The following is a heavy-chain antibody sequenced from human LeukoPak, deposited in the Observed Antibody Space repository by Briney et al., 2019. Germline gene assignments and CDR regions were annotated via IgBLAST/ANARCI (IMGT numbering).Heavy chain of an antibody. Sequence: GGSLRLSCAASGFTFRDAWMTWVRQAPGKGLEWVGRMKSKTDGGTIDYAAPVKGRFTISRGDSKNTLYLQMNSLQIEDTAVYYCLRHFDYWGQGTLVTVSS. CDR2: MKSKTDGGTI. CDR3: LRHFDY. J-gene: IGHJ4*02. CDR1: GFTFRDAW. V-gene: IGHV3-15*01.